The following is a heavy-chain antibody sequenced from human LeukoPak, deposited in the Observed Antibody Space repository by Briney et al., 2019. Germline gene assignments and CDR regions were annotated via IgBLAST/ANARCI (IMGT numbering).Heavy chain of an antibody. CDR2: ISAYNGNT. J-gene: IGHJ4*02. CDR3: ARDGEGSIRVYNF. V-gene: IGHV1-18*01. Sequence: PWASVKVSCKTAGYTFTSYGINWVRQAPGQGLEWMGWISAYNGNTNYAQKVQGRVTMTTDTSTSTDYMVLRSLRSDDTAVYYCARDGEGSIRVYNFWGQGTLVTVSS. D-gene: IGHD3-10*01. CDR1: GYTFTSYG.